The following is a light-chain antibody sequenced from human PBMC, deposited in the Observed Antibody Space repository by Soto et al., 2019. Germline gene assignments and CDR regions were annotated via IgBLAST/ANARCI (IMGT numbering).Light chain of an antibody. J-gene: IGLJ1*01. CDR3: QSYDSSLGGNYV. V-gene: IGLV2-14*02. CDR2: GST. CDR1: SSDVGSYNL. Sequence: QSVLTQPASVSGSPGQSITISCTGTSSDVGSYNLVSWYQQHPGTAPKLLIYGSTNRPSGVPDRFSGSKSGTSASLAITGLQAEDEADYYCQSYDSSLGGNYVFGTGTKVTVL.